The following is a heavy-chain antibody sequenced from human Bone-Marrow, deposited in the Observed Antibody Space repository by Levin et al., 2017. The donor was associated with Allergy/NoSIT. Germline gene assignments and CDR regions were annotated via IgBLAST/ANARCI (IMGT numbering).Heavy chain of an antibody. CDR2: ISWDGGTT. CDR1: GFTFHDYK. D-gene: IGHD4-17*01. J-gene: IGHJ4*02. Sequence: GESLKISCAASGFTFHDYKMHWVRQAPGKGLEWVSLISWDGGTTYYADSVKGRFTISRDNSKNSLYLQMNSLRTEDTAFYYCAKDYGDYSLDYWGQGTLVTVSS. V-gene: IGHV3-43*01. CDR3: AKDYGDYSLDY.